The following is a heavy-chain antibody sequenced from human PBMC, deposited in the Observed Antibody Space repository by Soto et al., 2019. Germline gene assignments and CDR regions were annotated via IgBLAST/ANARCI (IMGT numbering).Heavy chain of an antibody. CDR2: ISSSSSTI. V-gene: IGHV3-48*01. J-gene: IGHJ5*02. CDR1: GFTFSSYS. Sequence: EVQLVESGGGLVQPGGSLRLSCAASGFTFSSYSMNWVRQAPGKGLEWVSYISSSSSTIYYADSVKGRFTISRDNAKNSLYLQMNSLRAEDTSVYYCARHPERIAQIGWFDPWGKGPLVTVSS. CDR3: ARHPERIAQIGWFDP. D-gene: IGHD6-13*01.